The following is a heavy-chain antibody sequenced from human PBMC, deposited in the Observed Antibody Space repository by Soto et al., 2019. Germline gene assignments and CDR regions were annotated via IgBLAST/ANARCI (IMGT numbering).Heavy chain of an antibody. J-gene: IGHJ4*02. CDR2: ISDGGGNK. CDR3: ARRMTSYYESSLDY. CDR1: GFTFSNYA. V-gene: IGHV3-30*04. D-gene: IGHD3-22*01. Sequence: QVQLVESGGGVVQPGRSLRLSCAASGFTFSNYAIHWVRQAPGKGLEWVASISDGGGNKFYADSVKGRFTISRDNSKNTLLLKMSSLRAEDTAVYYCARRMTSYYESSLDYWGQGALVTVSS.